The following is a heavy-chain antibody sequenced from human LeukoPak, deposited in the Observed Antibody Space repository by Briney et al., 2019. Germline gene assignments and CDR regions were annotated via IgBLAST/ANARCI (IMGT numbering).Heavy chain of an antibody. CDR3: AKHSRTGSSFDPFEY. V-gene: IGHV5-51*01. CDR1: GYSFTTYW. D-gene: IGHD3-10*01. CDR2: IYPGDSDT. Sequence: GESLQISCKGSGYSFTTYWIGWVRQMPGRGLEWMGIIYPGDSDTRYSPSFQGQVTISADKSISTAYLQWSRLKASDTAIYYCAKHSRTGSSFDPFEYWGQGTLVTVSS. J-gene: IGHJ4*02.